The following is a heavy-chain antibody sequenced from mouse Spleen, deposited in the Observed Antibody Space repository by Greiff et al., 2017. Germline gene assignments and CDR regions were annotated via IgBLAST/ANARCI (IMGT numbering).Heavy chain of an antibody. CDR2: IHPNSGST. V-gene: IGHV1-64*01. CDR1: GYTFTSYW. CDR3: ARSGRRYYFDY. Sequence: VQLQQPGAELVKPGASVKLSCKASGYTFTSYWMHWVKQRPGQGLEWIGMIHPNSGSTNYNEKFKSKATLTVDKSSSTAYMQLSSLTSEDSAVYYCARSGRRYYFDYWGQGTTLTVSS. D-gene: IGHD1-1*01. J-gene: IGHJ2*01.